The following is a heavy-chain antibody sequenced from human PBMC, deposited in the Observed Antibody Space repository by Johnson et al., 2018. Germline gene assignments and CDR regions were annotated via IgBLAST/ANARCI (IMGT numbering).Heavy chain of an antibody. D-gene: IGHD4-17*01. Sequence: VQLVESGGGLVKXGGSLRLXCAASGFTFSSYSMNWVRQAPGKGLEWVSSISSSSSYIYYADSMKGRFNISRDNAKKSLHLQMNSLRAEDTAVYYCARSQSAYYGDYVGAEYFQHWGQGTLVTVSS. CDR2: ISSSSSYI. V-gene: IGHV3-21*01. CDR3: ARSQSAYYGDYVGAEYFQH. J-gene: IGHJ1*01. CDR1: GFTFSSYS.